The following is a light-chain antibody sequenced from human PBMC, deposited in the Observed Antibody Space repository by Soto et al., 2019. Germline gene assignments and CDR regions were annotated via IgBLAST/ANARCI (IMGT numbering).Light chain of an antibody. J-gene: IGLJ1*01. V-gene: IGLV2-23*01. CDR1: SSDVVSSNL. CDR2: EGA. Sequence: QSVLTQPASVSGSPVQSITISFTGTSSDVVSSNLVSWYQQHPHRAPKLIIYEGARRPSGVSGRFSASMSGNTASLRISGLQAEDEADYYCCSFAPFTTSYVFGTGTKVTVL. CDR3: CSFAPFTTSYV.